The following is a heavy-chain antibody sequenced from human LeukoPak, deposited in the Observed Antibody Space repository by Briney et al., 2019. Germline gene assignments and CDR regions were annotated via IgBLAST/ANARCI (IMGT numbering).Heavy chain of an antibody. CDR2: ISSSGSTI. J-gene: IGHJ3*02. CDR3: ARDRVGAFDI. CDR1: GFTVSSSY. Sequence: GGSLRLSCAASGFTVSSSYMSWVRQAPGKGLEWVSYISSSGSTIYYADSVKGRFTISRDNAKNSLYLQMNSLRAEDTAVYYCARDRVGAFDIWGQGTMVTVSS. V-gene: IGHV3-11*04. D-gene: IGHD1-26*01.